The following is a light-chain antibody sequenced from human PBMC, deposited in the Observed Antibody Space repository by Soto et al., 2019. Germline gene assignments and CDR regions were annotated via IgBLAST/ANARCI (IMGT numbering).Light chain of an antibody. CDR2: YDS. J-gene: IGLJ2*01. CDR3: QVWQSSRDVF. V-gene: IGLV3-21*01. Sequence: SYELTQPPSVSVAPGKTARITCGGNNIGSKSVQWYQQKPGQAPVLVVYYDSDRPSGIPERFSGSNSGNTATLTISRVEAADEADYYCQVWQSSRDVFFGGGTQLTVL. CDR1: NIGSKS.